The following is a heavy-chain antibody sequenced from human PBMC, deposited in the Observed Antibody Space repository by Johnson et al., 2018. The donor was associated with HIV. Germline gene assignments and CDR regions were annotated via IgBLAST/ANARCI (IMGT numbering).Heavy chain of an antibody. D-gene: IGHD1-26*01. Sequence: VQLVESGGGVVQPGRSLRLSCAASGFTFSSYGMSWVRQAPGKGLEWVSSINWNGGSTGYGDSVKGRFTISRDNAKNSLYLQMNSLRAEDTALYYCAREGGSYKDDAFDIWGQGTVVTVSS. CDR2: INWNGGST. V-gene: IGHV3-20*04. CDR1: GFTFSSYG. J-gene: IGHJ3*02. CDR3: AREGGSYKDDAFDI.